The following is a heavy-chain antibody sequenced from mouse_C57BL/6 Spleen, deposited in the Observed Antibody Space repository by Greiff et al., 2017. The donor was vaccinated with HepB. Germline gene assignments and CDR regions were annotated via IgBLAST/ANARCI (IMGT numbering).Heavy chain of an antibody. CDR3: ARGGDGYFPYWYFDV. Sequence: VQLQQSGAELARPGASVKMSCKASGYTFTSYTMHWVKQRPGQGLEWIGYINPSRGYTKYNQKFKDKATLTADKSSSTAYMQLSSLTSEDSAVYYCARGGDGYFPYWYFDVWGTGTTVTVSS. CDR2: INPSRGYT. D-gene: IGHD2-3*01. J-gene: IGHJ1*03. V-gene: IGHV1-4*01. CDR1: GYTFTSYT.